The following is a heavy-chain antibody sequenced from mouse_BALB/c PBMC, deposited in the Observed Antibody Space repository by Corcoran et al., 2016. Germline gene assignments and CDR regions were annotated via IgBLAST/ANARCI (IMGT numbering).Heavy chain of an antibody. Sequence: QMQLQESGPGLVKPSQSLFLACSITGFPITSGYYWIWIRQSPGNPLEWMGYITHSGETFYNPSLQSPISITRETSKNQFFLQLNSVTTEDTAMYYCAGDRNGYGYFDYWGQGTTLTVSS. V-gene: IGHV12-3*02. CDR3: AGDRNGYGYFDY. CDR2: ITHSGET. J-gene: IGHJ2*01. D-gene: IGHD2-2*01. CDR1: GFPITSGYY.